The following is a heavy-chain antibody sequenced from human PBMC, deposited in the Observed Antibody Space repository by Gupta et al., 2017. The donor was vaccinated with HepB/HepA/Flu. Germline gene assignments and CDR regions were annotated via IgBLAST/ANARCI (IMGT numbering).Heavy chain of an antibody. V-gene: IGHV1-24*01. D-gene: IGHD3-3*01. CDR2: FDPEDDKP. J-gene: IGHJ3*02. Sequence: QVQLVQSGAEVKKPGASVKVSCKVSRYSLSDLSMHWVRQAPGKGLEWMGSFDPEDDKPIYAQKFQCRVTLTVDTLTDTAYMDLRSLKSDDTAVYYCACPFYYTGDAFDMWGQGTMVTVSS. CDR1: RYSLSDLS. CDR3: ACPFYYTGDAFDM.